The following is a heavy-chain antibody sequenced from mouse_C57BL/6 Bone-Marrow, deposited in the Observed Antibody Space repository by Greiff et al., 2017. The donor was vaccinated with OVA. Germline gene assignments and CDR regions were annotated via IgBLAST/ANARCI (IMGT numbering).Heavy chain of an antibody. CDR3: ARAPPLTTVVATDFDV. Sequence: QVQLKESGPGILQSSQTLSLTCSFSGFSLSTSGMGVSWIRQPSGKGLEWLAHIYWDDDKRYNPSLKSRLTISKDTSRNQVFLKITSVDTADTATYYCARAPPLTTVVATDFDVWGTGTTVTVSS. V-gene: IGHV8-12*01. CDR1: GFSLSTSGMG. J-gene: IGHJ1*03. D-gene: IGHD1-1*01. CDR2: IYWDDDK.